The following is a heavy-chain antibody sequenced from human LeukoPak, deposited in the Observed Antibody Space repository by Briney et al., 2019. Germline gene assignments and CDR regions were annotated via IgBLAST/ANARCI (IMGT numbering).Heavy chain of an antibody. Sequence: SETLSLTCGVYGGSFSGYYWSWSRQPPGKGLEWIGEINHSGSTNYNPSLKSRVTISVDTSKNQFSLKLSSVTAADTAVYYCARHGSDAFDIWGQGTMVTVSS. CDR2: INHSGST. D-gene: IGHD3-10*01. J-gene: IGHJ3*02. CDR3: ARHGSDAFDI. V-gene: IGHV4-34*01. CDR1: GGSFSGYY.